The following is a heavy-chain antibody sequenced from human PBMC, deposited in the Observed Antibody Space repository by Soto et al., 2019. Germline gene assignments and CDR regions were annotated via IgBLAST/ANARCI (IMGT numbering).Heavy chain of an antibody. J-gene: IGHJ4*02. V-gene: IGHV3-48*01. CDR2: ISSSSSTI. CDR3: ARDEGSSSWLDF. D-gene: IGHD6-13*01. Sequence: SGGSLRLSCAASGFTFSSYSMNWVRQAPGKGLEWVSSISSSSSTIHYADSVKGRFTISRDNAKNSLYLQMNSLRAEDTAVYYCARDEGSSSWLDFWGQGTLVTVSS. CDR1: GFTFSSYS.